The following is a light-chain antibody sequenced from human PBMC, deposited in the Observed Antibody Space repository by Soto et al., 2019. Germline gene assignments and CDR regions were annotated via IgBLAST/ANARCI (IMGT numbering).Light chain of an antibody. CDR2: AAS. CDR3: QQYGSSLTWT. J-gene: IGKJ1*01. Sequence: EVVLTQSPGTVSLSPGERVTLSCRASQSVISNYLAWYQQRPGQAPRLLIYAASSRATGITDRLSGSGAGTYFALSISSIEPADFAVYYCQQYGSSLTWTFGQGTKVEMK. V-gene: IGKV3-20*01. CDR1: QSVISNY.